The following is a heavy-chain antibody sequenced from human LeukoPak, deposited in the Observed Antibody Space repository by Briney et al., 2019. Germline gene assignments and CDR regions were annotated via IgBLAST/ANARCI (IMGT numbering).Heavy chain of an antibody. D-gene: IGHD6-13*01. J-gene: IGHJ4*02. CDR1: GGSISSGDYY. CDR2: IYYSGST. CDR3: ARARSLSSSWYY. V-gene: IGHV4-30-4*02. Sequence: SETLSLTCTVSGGSISSGDYYWSWIRQPPGKGLEWIGYIYYSGSTYYNPSLKSRVTISVDTSKNQFSLKLSSVTAADTAVYYCARARSLSSSWYYWGQGTLVTVSS.